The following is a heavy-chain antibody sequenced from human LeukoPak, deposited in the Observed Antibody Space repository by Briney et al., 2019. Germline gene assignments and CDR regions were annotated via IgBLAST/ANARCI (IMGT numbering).Heavy chain of an antibody. Sequence: GESLKISCKGSGYSFTSYWIGWVRQMPGKGLEWMGIIYPGDSDTRYTPSLQGQVTISADKSISTAYLQWSSLKASDTAMYYCAGRPQAAADEGDWFDPWGQGTLVTVSS. J-gene: IGHJ5*02. CDR3: AGRPQAAADEGDWFDP. V-gene: IGHV5-51*01. CDR2: IYPGDSDT. D-gene: IGHD6-13*01. CDR1: GYSFTSYW.